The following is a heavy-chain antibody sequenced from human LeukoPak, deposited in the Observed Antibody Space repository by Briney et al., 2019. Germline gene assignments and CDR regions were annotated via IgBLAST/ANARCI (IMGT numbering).Heavy chain of an antibody. CDR1: GYTFTSYG. CDR2: ISAYNGNT. Sequence: GASVKVSCKASGYTFTSYGISWVRQAPGQGLEWMGWISAYNGNTNYAQKLQGRVTMTTDTSTSTAYMELRSLRSDDTAAYYCARDIGVHYYDSSGYYWDDAFDIWGQGTMVTVSS. V-gene: IGHV1-18*01. J-gene: IGHJ3*02. CDR3: ARDIGVHYYDSSGYYWDDAFDI. D-gene: IGHD3-22*01.